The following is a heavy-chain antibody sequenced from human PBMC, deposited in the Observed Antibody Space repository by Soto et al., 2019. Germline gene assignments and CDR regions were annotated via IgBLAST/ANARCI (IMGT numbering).Heavy chain of an antibody. V-gene: IGHV4-4*02. CDR2: IYHSGST. Sequence: PSQTLSLTWAVSGGSISSSNWWSWVRQPPGKGLEWIGEIYHSGSTNYNPSLKSRVTISVDKSKNQFSLKLSSVTAADTAVYYCARRQSSVATIIGYYFDYWGQGTLVTVSS. D-gene: IGHD5-12*01. J-gene: IGHJ4*02. CDR3: ARRQSSVATIIGYYFDY. CDR1: GGSISSSNW.